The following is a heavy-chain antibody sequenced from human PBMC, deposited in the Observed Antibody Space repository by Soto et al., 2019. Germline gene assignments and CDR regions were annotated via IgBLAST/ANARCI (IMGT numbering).Heavy chain of an antibody. CDR1: GGTFSSYA. CDR3: ARGRYYGSAVFDY. D-gene: IGHD3-10*01. V-gene: IGHV1-69*13. Sequence: SVKVSCKASGGTFSSYAISWVRQAPGQGLEWMGGIIPIFGTANYAQKFQGRVTITADESTSTVYMELSSLSSEDTAVYYCARGRYYGSAVFDYWGQGTLVTVSS. CDR2: IIPIFGTA. J-gene: IGHJ4*02.